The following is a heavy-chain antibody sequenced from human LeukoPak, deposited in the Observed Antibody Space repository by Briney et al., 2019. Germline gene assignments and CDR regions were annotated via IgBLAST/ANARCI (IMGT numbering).Heavy chain of an antibody. Sequence: SETVSLTCTVSGGSISSYYWSWIRQPAGKGLEWIGRIYTSGSTNYNPSLKSRVTMSVDTSKNQFSLKLSSVTAADTAVYYCARSFEQQQPWANWFDPWGQGTLVTVSS. CDR2: IYTSGST. CDR3: ARSFEQQQPWANWFDP. J-gene: IGHJ5*02. D-gene: IGHD6-13*01. CDR1: GGSISSYY. V-gene: IGHV4-4*07.